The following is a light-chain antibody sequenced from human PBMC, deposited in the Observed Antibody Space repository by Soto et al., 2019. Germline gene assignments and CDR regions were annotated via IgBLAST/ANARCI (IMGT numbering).Light chain of an antibody. CDR3: QQYGSSPYT. CDR2: GAS. Sequence: EIVLTRSPGALSLSPGERATLSCRASQSVGSYLAWYQQKRGQAPRLLIYGASRRATGIPDRLSASGSGTDFTLTISRLEPEDFAVYYCQQYGSSPYTFGRGTKLEI. CDR1: QSVGSY. V-gene: IGKV3-20*01. J-gene: IGKJ2*01.